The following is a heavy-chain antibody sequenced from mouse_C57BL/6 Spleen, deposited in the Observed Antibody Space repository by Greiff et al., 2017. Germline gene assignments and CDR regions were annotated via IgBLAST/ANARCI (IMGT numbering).Heavy chain of an antibody. CDR3: ASNWDGDY. CDR2: IYPGDGDT. Sequence: VQLQQSGPELVKPGASVKISCKASGYAFSSSWMNWVKQRPGKGLEWIGRIYPGDGDTNYNGKFKGKATLTADKSSITAYMQLSSLTSEDSAVYFCASNWDGDYWGQGTTLTVSS. J-gene: IGHJ2*01. V-gene: IGHV1-82*01. D-gene: IGHD4-1*01. CDR1: GYAFSSSW.